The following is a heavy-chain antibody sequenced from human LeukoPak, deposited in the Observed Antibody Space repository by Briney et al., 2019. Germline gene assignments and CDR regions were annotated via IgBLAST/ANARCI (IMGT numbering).Heavy chain of an antibody. D-gene: IGHD2-15*01. J-gene: IGHJ3*02. CDR2: INSDGSNT. CDR3: ARDVVLSGTDAFDI. CDR1: GFTLSIYW. V-gene: IGHV3-74*01. Sequence: GGSLRLSCAASGFTLSIYWMHWVRQAPGKGLVWVSRINSDGSNTIYADSVKDRFTMSRDNAKNTLYLEMNSLRAEDTAVYYCARDVVLSGTDAFDIWGQGTRVTVSS.